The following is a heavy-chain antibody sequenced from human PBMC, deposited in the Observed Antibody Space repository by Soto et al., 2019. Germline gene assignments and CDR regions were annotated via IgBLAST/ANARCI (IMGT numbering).Heavy chain of an antibody. Sequence: TGGSLRLSCVASGFTFSTHAMSWVRQAPGEGLEWVSTFSGSGGNIYYAESVKGRLTISRDDSKNTLYLQMNGLRVEDTAVYYCAKDPPWTVGPLAMDVWGQGTTVTISS. CDR3: AKDPPWTVGPLAMDV. J-gene: IGHJ6*02. CDR1: GFTFSTHA. D-gene: IGHD2-2*01. CDR2: FSGSGGNI. V-gene: IGHV3-23*01.